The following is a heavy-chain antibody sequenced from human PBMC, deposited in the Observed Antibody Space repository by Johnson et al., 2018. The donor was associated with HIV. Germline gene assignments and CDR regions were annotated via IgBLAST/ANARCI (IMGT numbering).Heavy chain of an antibody. D-gene: IGHD6-19*01. CDR2: ISYDGSNA. CDR3: ARDRSSGWYGRVDAFDI. V-gene: IGHV3-30*03. J-gene: IGHJ3*02. Sequence: VQVVESGGGVVQPGRSLRLSCAASGFTLSHYGMHWVRQAPGKGPEWVALISYDGSNAYYADSVKGRFTVSRDNSKNTLYLQMNSLRAEDTAVYYCARDRSSGWYGRVDAFDIWGQGTMVTVSS. CDR1: GFTLSHYG.